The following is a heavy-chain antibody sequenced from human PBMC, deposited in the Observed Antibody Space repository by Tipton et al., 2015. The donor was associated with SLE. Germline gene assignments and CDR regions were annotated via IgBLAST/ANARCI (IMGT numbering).Heavy chain of an antibody. CDR1: SGSISSSSYY. CDR2: ISHSETT. CDR3: ARHASRRSGSYNEIDY. J-gene: IGHJ4*02. Sequence: LRLSCTVSSGSISSSSYYWGWIRQPPGRGLEWIGSISHSETTYSNPSLKSRVTMSLDTSKNQFSRKLSSVTAADTAVYYCARHASRRSGSYNEIDYWGQGTLVTVSS. V-gene: IGHV4-39*01. D-gene: IGHD3-10*01.